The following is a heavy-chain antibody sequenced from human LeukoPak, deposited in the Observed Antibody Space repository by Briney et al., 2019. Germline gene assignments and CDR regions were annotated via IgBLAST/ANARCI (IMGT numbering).Heavy chain of an antibody. V-gene: IGHV3-48*01. D-gene: IGHD6-13*01. Sequence: GGSLRLSCAASGFTFSSYSMNWVRQAPGKGLEWVSYISSSSSTIYYADSVKGRFTISRDNSKNTLYLQMNSLRAEDTAVYYCAKDRYSGYFDYWGQGTLVTVSS. J-gene: IGHJ4*02. CDR1: GFTFSSYS. CDR3: AKDRYSGYFDY. CDR2: ISSSSSTI.